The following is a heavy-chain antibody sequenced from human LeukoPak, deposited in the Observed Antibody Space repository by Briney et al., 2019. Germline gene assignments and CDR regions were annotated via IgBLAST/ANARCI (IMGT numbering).Heavy chain of an antibody. Sequence: PGGSLRLSCAASGFTFSSYWMSWVRQPPGKGLEWIGEINHSGSTNYNPSLKSRVTISVDTSKNQFSLKLSSVTAADTAVYYCARAAIFGVVTTFDYWGQGTLVTVSS. V-gene: IGHV4-34*01. CDR1: GFTFSSYW. CDR3: ARAAIFGVVTTFDY. D-gene: IGHD3-3*01. CDR2: INHSGST. J-gene: IGHJ4*02.